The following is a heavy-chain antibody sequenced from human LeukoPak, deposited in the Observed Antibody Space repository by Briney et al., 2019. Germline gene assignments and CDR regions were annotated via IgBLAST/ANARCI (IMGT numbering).Heavy chain of an antibody. Sequence: GGSLRLSCAASGFTFSDYYMSWIRQAPGKGLEWVSYISSSGSTIYYADSVKGRFTISRDNDKNSLYLQMNSLRAEDTAVYYCARDRGRQDGYNYADYWGQGTLVTVSS. V-gene: IGHV3-11*01. D-gene: IGHD5-24*01. J-gene: IGHJ4*02. CDR3: ARDRGRQDGYNYADY. CDR2: ISSSGSTI. CDR1: GFTFSDYY.